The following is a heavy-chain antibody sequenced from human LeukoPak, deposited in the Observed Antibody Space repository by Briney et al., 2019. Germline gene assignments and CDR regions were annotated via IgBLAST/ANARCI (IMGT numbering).Heavy chain of an antibody. CDR2: IYYSGST. Sequence: TSETLSLTCTVSGGSISSYYWSWIRQPPGKGLEWIGYIYYSGSTNYNPSLKSRVTISVDTSKNQFSLKLSSVTAADTAVYYCARTLVVIGVPHYFDYWGQGTLVTVSS. CDR3: ARTLVVIGVPHYFDY. CDR1: GGSISSYY. D-gene: IGHD2-15*01. V-gene: IGHV4-59*08. J-gene: IGHJ4*02.